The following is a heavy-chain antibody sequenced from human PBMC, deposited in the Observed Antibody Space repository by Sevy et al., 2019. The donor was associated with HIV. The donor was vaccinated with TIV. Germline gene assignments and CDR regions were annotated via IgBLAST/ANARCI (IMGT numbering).Heavy chain of an antibody. V-gene: IGHV1-2*06. CDR3: VRVPAAAGTRGYFDY. Sequence: ASVKVSCKTSGYSFSGYNMYWVRQAPGQGLEWMGRINPTSGGTKFAEMFQGRVTMTRDMSISTAYMELSSLRSEDTAVYYCVRVPAAAGTRGYFDYWGQGTLVTVSS. J-gene: IGHJ4*02. CDR1: GYSFSGYN. D-gene: IGHD6-13*01. CDR2: INPTSGGT.